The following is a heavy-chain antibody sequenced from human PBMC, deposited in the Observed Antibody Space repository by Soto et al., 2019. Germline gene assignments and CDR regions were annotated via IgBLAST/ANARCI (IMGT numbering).Heavy chain of an antibody. CDR1: GFTFTSSA. CDR3: AADATAWQQMVPSDY. CDR2: IAVGSGYT. J-gene: IGHJ4*02. D-gene: IGHD2-8*01. Sequence: QMQLEQSGPEVKKPGTSVKVSCKASGFTFTSSAFQWVRQARGQRLEWRGWIAVGSGYTNYAQRFQDRVTLTRDMSTATTYMELSRLTSEDTAIYYCAADATAWQQMVPSDYWGQGPLVTVSS. V-gene: IGHV1-58*01.